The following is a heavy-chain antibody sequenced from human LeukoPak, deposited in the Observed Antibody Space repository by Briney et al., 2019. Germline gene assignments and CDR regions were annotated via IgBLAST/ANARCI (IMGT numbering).Heavy chain of an antibody. J-gene: IGHJ4*02. D-gene: IGHD3/OR15-3a*01. Sequence: PSETLSLTCTVAGGSISSYYWSWIRQPPGKGLEWIGYTYTRGSANYNPSLKSRVTISVDTSKNQFSLKLSSVTTADTAVYFCARLFSLADFQSLFDFWGQGTLVTVSS. CDR2: TYTRGSA. CDR3: ARLFSLADFQSLFDF. V-gene: IGHV4-4*09. CDR1: GGSISSYY.